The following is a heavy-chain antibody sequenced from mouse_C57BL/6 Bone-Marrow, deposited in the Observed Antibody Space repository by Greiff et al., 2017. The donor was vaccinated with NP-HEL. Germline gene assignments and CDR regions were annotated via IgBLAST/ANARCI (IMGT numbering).Heavy chain of an antibody. CDR2: IDPETGGT. CDR3: TRDGTWYFDV. CDR1: GYTFTDYE. Sequence: QVQLQQSEAELVRPGASVTLSCKASGYTFTDYEMHWVKQTPVHGLEWIGAIDPETGGTAYNQKFKGKAILTADKSSSTAYMELRSLTSEDSAVYYCTRDGTWYFDVWGTGTTVTVSS. J-gene: IGHJ1*03. V-gene: IGHV1-15*01. D-gene: IGHD4-1*01.